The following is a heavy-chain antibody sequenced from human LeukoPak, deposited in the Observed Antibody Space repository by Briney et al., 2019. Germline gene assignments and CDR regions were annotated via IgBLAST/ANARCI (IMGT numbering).Heavy chain of an antibody. V-gene: IGHV3-53*01. Sequence: PGGSLRLSCAASGFTVSSNCMSWVRQAPGKGLEWVSLIYSGGSTYYADSVKGRFTISRDNSKNTLYLQVNSLRAEDTAVYYCARRAGDYSHPYDYWGQGTLVTVSS. CDR3: ARRAGDYSHPYDY. CDR2: IYSGGST. CDR1: GFTVSSNC. D-gene: IGHD3-22*01. J-gene: IGHJ4*02.